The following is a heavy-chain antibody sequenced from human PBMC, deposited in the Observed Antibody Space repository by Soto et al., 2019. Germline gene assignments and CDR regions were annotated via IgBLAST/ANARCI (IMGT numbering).Heavy chain of an antibody. Sequence: QVQLVESGGSVVQPGRSLRLSCEASGFTFTSYAMHWVRQAPGKGLEWVAVISYDGINEYYADSVKGRFTISRDNSKNTLFLQMSSLRVDDTAVYYCARDRLRLVELSLRGYFAYWRQGTLVNVSS. V-gene: IGHV3-30*15. CDR1: GFTFTSYA. J-gene: IGHJ4*02. CDR3: ARDRLRLVELSLRGYFAY. D-gene: IGHD3-16*02. CDR2: ISYDGINE.